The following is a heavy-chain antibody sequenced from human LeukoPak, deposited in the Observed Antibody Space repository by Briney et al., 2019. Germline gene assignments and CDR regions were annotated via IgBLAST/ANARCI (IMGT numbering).Heavy chain of an antibody. V-gene: IGHV3-30*02. CDR2: IRYDGSNK. CDR3: ATVGLYLPLRYYYYTDV. D-gene: IGHD2-15*01. J-gene: IGHJ6*03. Sequence: TGGSVRLSCAASGFTFSRYGMHWVRQAPGKGREWVAFIRYDGSNKYYADSVKGRFTISRDNSKNTLYLQMNSLRAGDTAVYYCATVGLYLPLRYYYYTDVWGKGTTVTVSS. CDR1: GFTFSRYG.